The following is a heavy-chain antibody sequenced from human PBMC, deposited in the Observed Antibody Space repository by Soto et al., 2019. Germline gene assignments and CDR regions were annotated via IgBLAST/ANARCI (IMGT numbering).Heavy chain of an antibody. CDR3: AKDRGGYSSD. J-gene: IGHJ4*02. Sequence: VQLVESGGGVVQPGRSLRLSCAASGFTFSSYGMSWVRQAPGKGLEWVSAISGSGGSTYYADAVKGRFTISRDNSENTLYLQMNSLRAEDTALYYCAKDRGGYSSDWGQGTLVTVSS. CDR1: GFTFSSYG. V-gene: IGHV3-23*04. D-gene: IGHD6-19*01. CDR2: ISGSGGST.